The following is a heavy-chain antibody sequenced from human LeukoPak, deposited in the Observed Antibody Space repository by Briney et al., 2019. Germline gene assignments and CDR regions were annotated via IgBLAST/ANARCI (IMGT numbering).Heavy chain of an antibody. CDR3: ATLQDSSGYYYVDY. Sequence: AGGSLRLSCVASGFTFSSYSMNWVRQAPGKGLQWVTSISSSSSYIYYADSVRGRFTISRDNAKNSLYPQVNSLRAEDTAVYYCATLQDSSGYYYVDYWGQGTLVTVSS. CDR1: GFTFSSYS. V-gene: IGHV3-21*01. CDR2: ISSSSSYI. J-gene: IGHJ4*02. D-gene: IGHD3-22*01.